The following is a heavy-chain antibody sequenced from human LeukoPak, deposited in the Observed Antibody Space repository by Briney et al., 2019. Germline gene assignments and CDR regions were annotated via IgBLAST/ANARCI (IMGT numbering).Heavy chain of an antibody. CDR1: GFTFSSDA. D-gene: IGHD3-10*01. J-gene: IGHJ4*02. CDR2: ISGGGDTT. CDR3: AKASTFGELNRPFDY. Sequence: PGGSLRLSCAASGFTFSSDAMSWVRQAPGKGLEWVSVISGGGDTTFYSDSVKGRFTISRGNSKNTLYLQMNSLRAEDTAVYYCAKASTFGELNRPFDYWGQGTLVTVSS. V-gene: IGHV3-23*01.